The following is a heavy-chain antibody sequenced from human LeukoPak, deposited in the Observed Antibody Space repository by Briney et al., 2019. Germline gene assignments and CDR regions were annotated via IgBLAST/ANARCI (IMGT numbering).Heavy chain of an antibody. CDR1: GFSFSTYW. Sequence: GGSLRLSCTASGFSFSTYWMHWVRQAPGMGLVWVARINGDGTNTVCADSVKGRFTISRDNSKNTLYLQMDSLRAEDTAVYYCAKASFYYYDSSGYRVPFDYWGQGTLVTVSS. J-gene: IGHJ4*02. CDR2: INGDGTNT. D-gene: IGHD3-22*01. CDR3: AKASFYYYDSSGYRVPFDY. V-gene: IGHV3-74*01.